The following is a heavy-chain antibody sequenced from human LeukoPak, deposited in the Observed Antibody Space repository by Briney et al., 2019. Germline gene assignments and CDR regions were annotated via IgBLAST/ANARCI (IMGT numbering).Heavy chain of an antibody. J-gene: IGHJ4*02. V-gene: IGHV1-18*04. Sequence: ASVKVSCKASGYTFVTYGISWVRQAPGQGLEWMGRISSYNGNTEYAQKFQGRVTMTTDTSTSTAYMQVRSLRSDDTAVYYCARGNLRYYDSSGGDYWGQGTLVTVSS. CDR1: GYTFVTYG. CDR2: ISSYNGNT. D-gene: IGHD3-22*01. CDR3: ARGNLRYYDSSGGDY.